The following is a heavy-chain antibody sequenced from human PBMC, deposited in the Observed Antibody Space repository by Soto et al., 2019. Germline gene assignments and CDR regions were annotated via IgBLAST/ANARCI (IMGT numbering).Heavy chain of an antibody. Sequence: QVQLVQSGAEVKKPGSSVKVSCKASGGTFSSYTISWVRQAPGQGLEWMGRIIPILGIANYAQKFQGRVTITADKSTSTAYMELSSLRSEDTAVYYCARDRTPLIADRLGYYYMDVWGKGTTVTVSS. J-gene: IGHJ6*03. CDR2: IIPILGIA. CDR1: GGTFSSYT. V-gene: IGHV1-69*08. D-gene: IGHD6-6*01. CDR3: ARDRTPLIADRLGYYYMDV.